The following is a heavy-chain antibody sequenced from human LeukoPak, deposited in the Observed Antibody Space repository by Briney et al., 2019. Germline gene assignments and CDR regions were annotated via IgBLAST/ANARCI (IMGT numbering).Heavy chain of an antibody. D-gene: IGHD6-19*01. CDR2: INHSGST. J-gene: IGHJ4*02. CDR3: ARLPIPYSSGWYGVLDY. Sequence: SETLSLTCAVYGGSFSGYYWSWIRQPPGKGLEWTGEINHSGSTNYNPSLKSRVTISVDTSKNQFSLKLSSVTAADTAVYYCARLPIPYSSGWYGVLDYWGQGTLVTVSS. V-gene: IGHV4-34*01. CDR1: GGSFSGYY.